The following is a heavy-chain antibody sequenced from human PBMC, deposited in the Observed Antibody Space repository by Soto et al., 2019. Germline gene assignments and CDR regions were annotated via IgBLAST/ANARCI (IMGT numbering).Heavy chain of an antibody. CDR1: GGSISSSSYY. Sequence: QLQLQESGPGLVKPSETLSLTCTVSGGSISSSSYYWGWIRQPPGKGLEWIGSIYYSGSTYYNPSLKSRVTISVDTSKNQFSLKLSSVTAADTAVYYCARGTLGSSSPNWFDPWGQGTLVTVSS. CDR3: ARGTLGSSSPNWFDP. V-gene: IGHV4-39*01. D-gene: IGHD6-6*01. J-gene: IGHJ5*02. CDR2: IYYSGST.